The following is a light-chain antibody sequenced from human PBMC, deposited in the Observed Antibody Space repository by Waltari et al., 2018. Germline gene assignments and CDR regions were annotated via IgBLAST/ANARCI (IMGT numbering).Light chain of an antibody. CDR2: GAS. CDR1: QSISSY. CDR3: QQSYSTPLT. V-gene: IGKV1-39*01. Sequence: DIQMTQSPSSLSASVGDRVTITCRASQSISSYLNWYQQKLGKAPKLLIYGASSLQSGVPSRFSGSASGTDFTLTISSLQPEDFATYYCQQSYSTPLTFGGGTKVEIK. J-gene: IGKJ4*01.